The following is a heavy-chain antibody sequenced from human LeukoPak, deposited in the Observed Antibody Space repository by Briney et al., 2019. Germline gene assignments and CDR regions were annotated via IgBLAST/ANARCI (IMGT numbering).Heavy chain of an antibody. CDR3: ARGGSGWDYYYYGMDV. Sequence: GASVKVSCKASGYTFTSYDINWVRQATGQGLEWMGWMNPNSGNTGYAQKFQGRVTMTRNTSISTAYMELSSLRSEDTAVYYCARGGSGWDYYYYGMDVWGQGTTVTVSS. J-gene: IGHJ6*02. D-gene: IGHD6-19*01. V-gene: IGHV1-8*01. CDR1: GYTFTSYD. CDR2: MNPNSGNT.